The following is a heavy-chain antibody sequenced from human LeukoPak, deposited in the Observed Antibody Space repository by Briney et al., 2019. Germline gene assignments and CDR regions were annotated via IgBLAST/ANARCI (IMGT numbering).Heavy chain of an antibody. V-gene: IGHV1-18*01. CDR3: ARMMTPRLYYDSSGYYYGAFDI. CDR2: INPNSGGT. J-gene: IGHJ3*02. D-gene: IGHD3-22*01. Sequence: ASVKVSCKASGGTFSSYAISWVRQAPGQGLDWMGWINPNSGGTNYAQKFQGRVTMTRDTSTSTAYMELRSLRSDDPAVYYCARMMTPRLYYDSSGYYYGAFDIWGQGTMVTVSS. CDR1: GGTFSSYA.